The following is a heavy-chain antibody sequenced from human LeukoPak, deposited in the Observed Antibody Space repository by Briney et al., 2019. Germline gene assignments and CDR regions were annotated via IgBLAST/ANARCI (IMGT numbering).Heavy chain of an antibody. CDR2: ISAYNGDT. V-gene: IGHV1-18*01. CDR3: ARDPSNTSGYQIYFDY. Sequence: ASVKVSCTASGYTFRNYGISWLRQAPGQGLEWMGWISAYNGDTHYAQNLQGRITMTTDTSTSTAYMELWSLRSDDTAVYYCARDPSNTSGYQIYFDYWGQGTLVTVSS. CDR1: GYTFRNYG. D-gene: IGHD3-3*01. J-gene: IGHJ4*02.